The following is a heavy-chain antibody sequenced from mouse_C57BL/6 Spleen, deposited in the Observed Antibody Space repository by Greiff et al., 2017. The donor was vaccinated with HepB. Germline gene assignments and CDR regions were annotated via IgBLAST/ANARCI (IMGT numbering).Heavy chain of an antibody. CDR3: ARDADGYFDV. CDR1: GFTFSSYA. CDR2: ISDGGSYT. Sequence: DVQLVESGGGLVKPGGSLKLSCAASGFTFSSYAMSWVRQTPEKRLEWVATISDGGSYTYYPDNVKGRFTISRDNAKNNLYLQMSHLKSEDTAMYYCARDADGYFDVWGTGTTVTVSS. J-gene: IGHJ1*03. V-gene: IGHV5-4*01.